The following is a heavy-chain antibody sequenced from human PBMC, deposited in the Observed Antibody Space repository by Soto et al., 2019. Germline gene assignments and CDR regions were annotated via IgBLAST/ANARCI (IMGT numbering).Heavy chain of an antibody. CDR3: AREGPAPYYYYGMDV. J-gene: IGHJ6*02. V-gene: IGHV1-18*01. CDR1: GYSFTTYG. Sequence: QVQLVQSGGEVKKPGASVKVSCKTSGYSFTTYGISWVRQAPGQGLEWMGWISAYNGNTTYAQKPQDRVTMTTDTSTSTAYMELRSLRSDDTAVYYCAREGPAPYYYYGMDVWGQGSTVTVSS. CDR2: ISAYNGNT.